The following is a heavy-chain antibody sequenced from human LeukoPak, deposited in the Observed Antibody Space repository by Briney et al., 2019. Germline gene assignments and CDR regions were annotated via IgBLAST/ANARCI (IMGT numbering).Heavy chain of an antibody. Sequence: GGSLTLSCAASGFTFSSYAMHWVRQAPGKGLEWVAVISYDGSNKYYADSVKGRFTISRDNSKNTLYLQMNSLRAEDTAVYYCARGTAVLLWFGAQSGLDPWGQGTLVTVSS. D-gene: IGHD3-10*01. J-gene: IGHJ5*02. CDR1: GFTFSSYA. CDR3: ARGTAVLLWFGAQSGLDP. V-gene: IGHV3-30*04. CDR2: ISYDGSNK.